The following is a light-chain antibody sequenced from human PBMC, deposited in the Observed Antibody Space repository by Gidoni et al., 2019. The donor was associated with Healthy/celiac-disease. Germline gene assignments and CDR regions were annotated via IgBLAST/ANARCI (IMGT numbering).Light chain of an antibody. CDR1: QSVSSSY. CDR2: GAS. V-gene: IGKV3-20*01. Sequence: EILLTHSPGTLSLSPGERATLSCRASQSVSSSYLAWYQQKPGQAPRLLIYGASSRATGIPDRFSGSGSGTDFTLTISRLEPEDFAVYYCQQYGSSPMYTFIQGTKLEIK. CDR3: QQYGSSPMYT. J-gene: IGKJ2*01.